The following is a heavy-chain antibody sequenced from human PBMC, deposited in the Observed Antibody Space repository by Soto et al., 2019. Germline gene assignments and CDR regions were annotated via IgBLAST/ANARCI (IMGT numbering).Heavy chain of an antibody. CDR2: IIPILGIA. CDR3: ASANYGDYYFDY. D-gene: IGHD4-17*01. V-gene: IGHV1-69*02. J-gene: IGHJ4*02. CDR1: GGTFSSYT. Sequence: QVQLVQSGAEVKKPGSSVKVSCKASGGTFSSYTIRWVRQAPGQGLEWMGRIIPILGIANYAQKFQGRVTITADKSTSTAYMELSSLRSEDTAVYYCASANYGDYYFDYWGQGTLVTVSS.